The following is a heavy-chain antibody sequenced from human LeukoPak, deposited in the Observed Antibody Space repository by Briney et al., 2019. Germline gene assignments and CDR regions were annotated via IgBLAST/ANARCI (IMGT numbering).Heavy chain of an antibody. D-gene: IGHD3-22*01. Sequence: GGSLRLSCAASGFTFSSYAMSWVRQAPGKGLEWVSAISGSGGSTYYADSVKGRFTISRDNAKNSLYLQMNSLRAEDTAVYYCAREGVYYYDNSGYCDYWGQGTLVTVSS. J-gene: IGHJ4*02. CDR1: GFTFSSYA. CDR2: ISGSGGST. CDR3: AREGVYYYDNSGYCDY. V-gene: IGHV3-23*01.